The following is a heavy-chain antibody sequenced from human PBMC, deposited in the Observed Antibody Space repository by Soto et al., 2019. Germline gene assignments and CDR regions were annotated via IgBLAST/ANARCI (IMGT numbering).Heavy chain of an antibody. CDR1: GFTFSSYA. CDR2: ISYDGSNK. V-gene: IGHV3-30-3*01. D-gene: IGHD5-12*01. Sequence: GGSLRLSCAASGFTFSSYAMHWVRQAPGKGLEWVAVISYDGSNKYYADSVKGRFTISRDNSKNTLYLQMNSLRAEDTAVYYCARDGCGAGGYDCFTGAGYYYYGMDVWGQGTTVTVSS. J-gene: IGHJ6*02. CDR3: ARDGCGAGGYDCFTGAGYYYYGMDV.